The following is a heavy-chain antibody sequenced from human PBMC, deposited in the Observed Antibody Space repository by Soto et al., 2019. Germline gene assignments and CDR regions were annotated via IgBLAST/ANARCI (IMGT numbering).Heavy chain of an antibody. J-gene: IGHJ4*02. D-gene: IGHD6-13*01. CDR3: AKDYAGKDGDY. CDR2: IIPILGIA. V-gene: IGHV1-69*08. Sequence: QVQLVQSGAEVKKPGSSVKVSCKASGGTFSSYTISWVRQAPGQGLEWMGRIIPILGIANYAQKSQGRVTITADKSTSTPSMELSSLSSEDTALYYSAKDYAGKDGDYWGQGPLVTVSS. CDR1: GGTFSSYT.